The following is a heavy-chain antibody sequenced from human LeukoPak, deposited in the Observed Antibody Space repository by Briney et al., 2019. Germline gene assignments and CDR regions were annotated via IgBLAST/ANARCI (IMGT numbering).Heavy chain of an antibody. J-gene: IGHJ6*03. Sequence: SSETLSLTCTVSGGSISSYYWSWIRQPPGKGLEWIGYIYYSGSTNYNPSLKSRVTISVDTSKNQFSLKLSSVTAADTAVYYCARGYCSGGSCYSYYYYSYMDVWGKETTVTVSS. V-gene: IGHV4-59*12. CDR2: IYYSGST. CDR1: GGSISSYY. CDR3: ARGYCSGGSCYSYYYYSYMDV. D-gene: IGHD2-15*01.